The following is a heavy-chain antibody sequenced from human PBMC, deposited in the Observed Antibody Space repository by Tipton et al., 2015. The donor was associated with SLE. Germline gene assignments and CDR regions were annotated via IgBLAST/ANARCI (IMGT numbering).Heavy chain of an antibody. V-gene: IGHV4-39*07. D-gene: IGHD2-15*01. Sequence: TLSLTCTVSGGSINSSSYYWGWIRQPPGKGLEWIGSIYYSGSTYYNPSLKSRVTISVDTSKNQFSVKLSSVTAADTAVYYCARDRVVVVAARSLYYYGMDVWGQGTTVTVSS. CDR2: IYYSGST. CDR1: GGSINSSSYY. CDR3: ARDRVVVVAARSLYYYGMDV. J-gene: IGHJ6*02.